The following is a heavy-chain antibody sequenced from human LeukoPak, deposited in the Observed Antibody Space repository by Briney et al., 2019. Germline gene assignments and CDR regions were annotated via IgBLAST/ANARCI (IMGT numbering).Heavy chain of an antibody. CDR2: ISSSSSYI. J-gene: IGHJ4*02. CDR3: ARDSSSWFDY. D-gene: IGHD6-6*01. V-gene: IGHV3-21*01. CDR1: GFTFSSYS. Sequence: GGSLRLSCAASGFTFSSYSMNWVRQAPGKGLEWVSSISSSSSYICYADSVKGRFTISRDNAKNSLYLQMNSLRAEDTAVYYCARDSSSWFDYWGQGTLVTVSS.